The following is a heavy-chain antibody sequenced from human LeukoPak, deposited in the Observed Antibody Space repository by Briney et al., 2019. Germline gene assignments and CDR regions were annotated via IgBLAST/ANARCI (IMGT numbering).Heavy chain of an antibody. CDR1: GGSISSSSYY. V-gene: IGHV4-39*07. Sequence: SETLSLTCTVSGGSISSSSYYWGWIRQPPGKGLEWIGSIYYSGSTYYNPSLKSRVTISVDTSKNQFSLKLSSVTAADTAVYYCARVPPDSSGWYRLDYWGQGTLVTVSS. D-gene: IGHD6-19*01. J-gene: IGHJ4*02. CDR2: IYYSGST. CDR3: ARVPPDSSGWYRLDY.